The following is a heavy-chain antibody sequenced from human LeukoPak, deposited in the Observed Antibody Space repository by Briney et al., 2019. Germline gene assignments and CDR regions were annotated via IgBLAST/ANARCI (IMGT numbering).Heavy chain of an antibody. CDR3: AREMLAAVAAQS. J-gene: IGHJ5*02. V-gene: IGHV3-21*01. CDR1: GFTVSSNY. Sequence: GGSLRLSCAASGFTVSSNYMSWVRQAPGKGLEWVSSITSSSSYIYYADSVKGRFTISRDNAKNSLYLQMNSLRAEDTAVYYCAREMLAAVAAQSWGQGTLVTVSS. CDR2: ITSSSSYI. D-gene: IGHD6-19*01.